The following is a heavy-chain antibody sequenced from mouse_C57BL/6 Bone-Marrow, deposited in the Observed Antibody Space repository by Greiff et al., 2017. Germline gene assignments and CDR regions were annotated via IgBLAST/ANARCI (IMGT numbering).Heavy chain of an antibody. CDR2: IDPEDGET. V-gene: IGHV14-2*01. D-gene: IGHD2-1*01. CDR1: GFNIKDYY. J-gene: IGHJ4*01. Sequence: EVQLQQSGAELVQPGASVKLSCTASGFNIKDYYMHWVKQRTEQGLEWIGRIDPEDGETKYAPKFQGQATITADTSSNTAYLQLSSLTSEDTAVYYCYSNYVQRSGTLAIHYWSQGTSVTVSS. CDR3: YSNYVQRSGTLAIHY.